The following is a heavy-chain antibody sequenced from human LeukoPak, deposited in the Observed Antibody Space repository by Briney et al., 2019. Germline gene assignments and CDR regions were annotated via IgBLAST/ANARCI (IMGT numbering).Heavy chain of an antibody. V-gene: IGHV3-30*18. J-gene: IGHJ4*02. CDR1: GFTFSSYG. CDR2: ISYDGSNK. Sequence: GGSLRLSCAASGFTFSSYGMHWVRQAPGKGLEWVAVISYDGSNKYYADSVKGRFTISRDNSKNTLYLQMNSLRAEDTAVYYCAKDTDYYDSSGYQGTVDYWGQGTLVTVSS. CDR3: AKDTDYYDSSGYQGTVDY. D-gene: IGHD3-22*01.